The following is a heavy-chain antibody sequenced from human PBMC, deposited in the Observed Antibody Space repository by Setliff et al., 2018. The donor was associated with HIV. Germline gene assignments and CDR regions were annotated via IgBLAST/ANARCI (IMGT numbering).Heavy chain of an antibody. V-gene: IGHV1-2*06. CDR2: INPNSGGT. J-gene: IGHJ4*02. CDR3: ARDPYYYDSSGYNFDY. CDR1: EYSFTDYY. D-gene: IGHD3-22*01. Sequence: ASVKVSCKTSEYSFTDYYIHWIRQAPGQGLEWMGRINPNSGGTDYAQKFLGRVTMTSDTPISTAYMELSSLRSDDTAVYYCARDPYYYDSSGYNFDYWGQGTLVTVSS.